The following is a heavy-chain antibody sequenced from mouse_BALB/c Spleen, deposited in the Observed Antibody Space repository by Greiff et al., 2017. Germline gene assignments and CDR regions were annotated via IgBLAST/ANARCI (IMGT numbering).Heavy chain of an antibody. V-gene: IGHV5-12-1*01. Sequence: EVKVVESGGGLVKPGGSLKLSCAASGFAFSSYDMSWVRQTPEKRLEWVAYISSGGGSTYYPDTVKGRFTISRDNAKNTLYLQMSSLKSEDTAMYYCARHDKGYAMDYWGQGTSVTVSS. CDR2: ISSGGGST. J-gene: IGHJ4*01. CDR3: ARHDKGYAMDY. CDR1: GFAFSSYD.